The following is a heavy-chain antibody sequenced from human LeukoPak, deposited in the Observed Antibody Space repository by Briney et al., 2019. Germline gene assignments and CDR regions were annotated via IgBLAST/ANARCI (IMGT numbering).Heavy chain of an antibody. CDR3: VRLCYYDSSRPPL. V-gene: IGHV4-39*01. J-gene: IGHJ4*02. Sequence: PSENLSLTCTVSGGFISNSNGYWGWIRQRQGKGLDGNVNIYYTGRTYYNPYRNSQITVSVYTTKNQFSLRLSSVTAVDTAVYYCVRLCYYDSSRPPLWGQGTLVIVSS. D-gene: IGHD3-22*01. CDR2: IYYTGRT. CDR1: GGFISNSNGY.